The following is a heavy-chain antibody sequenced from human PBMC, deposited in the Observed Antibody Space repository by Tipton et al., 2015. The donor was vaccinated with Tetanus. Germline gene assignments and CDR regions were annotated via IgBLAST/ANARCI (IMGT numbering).Heavy chain of an antibody. Sequence: TLSLTCTVSSGSLRGGDHYWSWIRQPPGKGLEWLAYISSGGRTNSNYSLKSRITMSRDTSKNQFSLRLASVTAADTAVYYCVRANYEFPKKGPFDSWGQGALVIVSS. V-gene: IGHV4-61*08. CDR2: ISSGGRT. J-gene: IGHJ4*02. D-gene: IGHD3-3*01. CDR1: SGSLRGGDHY. CDR3: VRANYEFPKKGPFDS.